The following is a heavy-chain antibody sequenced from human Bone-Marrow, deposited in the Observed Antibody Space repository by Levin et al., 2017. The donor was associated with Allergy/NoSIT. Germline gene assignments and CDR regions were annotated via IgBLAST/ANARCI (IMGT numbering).Heavy chain of an antibody. V-gene: IGHV3-30*18. CDR1: GFTFSSYG. CDR3: AKGQEYCGGDCYAPPAADSFDY. D-gene: IGHD2-21*02. Sequence: GESLKISCAASGFTFSSYGMHWVRQAPGKGLEWVAVISYDGSNKYYADSVKGRFTISRDNSKNTLYLQMNSLRAEDTAVYYCAKGQEYCGGDCYAPPAADSFDYWGQGTLVTVSS. J-gene: IGHJ4*02. CDR2: ISYDGSNK.